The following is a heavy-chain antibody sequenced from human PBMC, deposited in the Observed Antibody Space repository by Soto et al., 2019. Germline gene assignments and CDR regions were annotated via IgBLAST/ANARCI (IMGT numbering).Heavy chain of an antibody. D-gene: IGHD4-17*01. CDR2: ISGSGGGT. Sequence: EVQLLESGGGLVQPGGSLRLSCAASGFTFSSYAMSWVRQAPGKGLEWVSAISGSGGGTYYADSVKGRFTISRDNSKNTLYLQMTSLRAEDTAVYYCAKDRPSRDYGDYEGTHYFDYWGQGTLVTVSS. CDR3: AKDRPSRDYGDYEGTHYFDY. CDR1: GFTFSSYA. V-gene: IGHV3-23*01. J-gene: IGHJ4*02.